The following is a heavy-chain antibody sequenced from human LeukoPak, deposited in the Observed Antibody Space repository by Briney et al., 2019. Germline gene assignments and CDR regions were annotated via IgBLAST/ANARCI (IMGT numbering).Heavy chain of an antibody. Sequence: SVKVSCKASGGTFSSYAISWVRQAPGQGLEWMGGIIPIFGTANYAQKFQGRVTITADESTSTAYMELSSLRSEDTAVYYCARWRQGGPNWFDPWGQGTLDTVSS. CDR1: GGTFSSYA. D-gene: IGHD3-16*01. J-gene: IGHJ5*02. V-gene: IGHV1-69*01. CDR2: IIPIFGTA. CDR3: ARWRQGGPNWFDP.